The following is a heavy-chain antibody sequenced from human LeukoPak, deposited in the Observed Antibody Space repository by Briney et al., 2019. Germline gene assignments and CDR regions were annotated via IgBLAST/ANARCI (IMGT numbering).Heavy chain of an antibody. CDR3: ARHRSRYCSSTSCYGWFDP. CDR2: IYYGGST. CDR1: GGSIGSYY. V-gene: IGHV4-59*08. D-gene: IGHD2-2*01. Sequence: SETLSLTCTVSGGSIGSYYWSWIRQPPGKGLEWIGYIYYGGSTNYNPSLKSRVTISVDTSKNQFSLKLSSVTAADTAVYYCARHRSRYCSSTSCYGWFDPWGQGTLATVSS. J-gene: IGHJ5*02.